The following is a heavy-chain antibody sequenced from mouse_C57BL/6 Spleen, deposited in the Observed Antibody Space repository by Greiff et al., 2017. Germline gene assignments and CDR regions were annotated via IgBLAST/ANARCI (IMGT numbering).Heavy chain of an antibody. D-gene: IGHD1-1*01. V-gene: IGHV1-63*01. Sequence: QVQLQQSGAELVRPGTSVKMSCKASGYTFTNYWIGWAKQRPGHGLEWIGDIYPGGGYTNYNEKFKGKATLTADKSSSTAYMQFSSLTSEDSAIYYCARGFRDYSSSYRYFDVWGTGTTVTVSS. J-gene: IGHJ1*03. CDR2: IYPGGGYT. CDR1: GYTFTNYW. CDR3: ARGFRDYSSSYRYFDV.